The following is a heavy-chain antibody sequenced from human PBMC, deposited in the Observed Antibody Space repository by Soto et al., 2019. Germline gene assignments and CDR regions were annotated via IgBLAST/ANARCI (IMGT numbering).Heavy chain of an antibody. J-gene: IGHJ4*02. CDR3: AKEAPGTSYFDS. CDR2: SYYGGST. CDR1: GDSISNYY. D-gene: IGHD6-13*01. V-gene: IGHV4-59*12. Sequence: SETLSLTCPVSGDSISNYYWSWIRQPPGKGLEWIGCSYYGGSTNYNPSLKSRVTISLDTSKNQFSLKLSSVTAADTAVYYCAKEAPGTSYFDSWGRGTQVTVSS.